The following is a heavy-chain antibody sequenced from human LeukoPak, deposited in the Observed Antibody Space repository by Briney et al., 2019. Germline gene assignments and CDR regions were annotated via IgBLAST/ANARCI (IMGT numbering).Heavy chain of an antibody. V-gene: IGHV3-48*03. D-gene: IGHD1-26*01. CDR3: ARGEQLNYFVY. CDR2: ISSSGSTE. CDR1: GFTFSSYE. J-gene: IGHJ4*02. Sequence: GGSLRLSCAASGFTFSSYEMSWVRQAPGKGLEWVSYISSSGSTEKYADSVKGRFTISRDNAKNSPYLQMYSLRAEDTAVYYCARGEQLNYFVYWGQGTLVTVSS.